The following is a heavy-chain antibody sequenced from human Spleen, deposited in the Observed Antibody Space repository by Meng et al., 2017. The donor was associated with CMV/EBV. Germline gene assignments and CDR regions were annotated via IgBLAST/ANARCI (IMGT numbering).Heavy chain of an antibody. CDR3: ARGAPAVFGPERFDP. Sequence: GGSSSSGRYYWSWIRHHTGKGLEWIGYIYYTGNTYHNPSLKGRVTISEDTSKNQFSLNLSSVTAADAAVYYCARGAPAVFGPERFDPWGQGTLVTVSS. V-gene: IGHV4-31*02. CDR1: GGSSSSGRYY. CDR2: IYYTGNT. D-gene: IGHD3/OR15-3a*01. J-gene: IGHJ5*02.